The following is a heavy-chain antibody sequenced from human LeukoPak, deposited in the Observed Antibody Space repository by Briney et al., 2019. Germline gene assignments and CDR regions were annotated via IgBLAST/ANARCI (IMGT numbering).Heavy chain of an antibody. Sequence: ASMKVSCKASGYTFTGYYMHWVRQAPGQGLEWMGWINPNGGGTNYAQKLQGRVTMTRDTSISTAYMELSRLRSEDTAVYYCAREFFYSSGTKSNRVDYWGQGALVTVSS. CDR3: AREFFYSSGTKSNRVDY. CDR1: GYTFTGYY. CDR2: INPNGGGT. V-gene: IGHV1-2*02. D-gene: IGHD6-19*01. J-gene: IGHJ4*02.